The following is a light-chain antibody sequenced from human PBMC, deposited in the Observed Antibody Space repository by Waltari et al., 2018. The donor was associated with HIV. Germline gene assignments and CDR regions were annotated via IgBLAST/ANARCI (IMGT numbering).Light chain of an antibody. CDR2: AND. Sequence: QSVLTNPPSVSAAPGQKVALPCSVCTSTTGTAYLSWYQHVPGSAPKLLIYANDKRPSGTPDRFSGSKSGTSATLDITGLQTGDGADYYCGTWDRSLGGGVFGGGTKLTVL. CDR3: GTWDRSLGGGV. CDR1: TSTTGTAY. V-gene: IGLV1-51*01. J-gene: IGLJ3*02.